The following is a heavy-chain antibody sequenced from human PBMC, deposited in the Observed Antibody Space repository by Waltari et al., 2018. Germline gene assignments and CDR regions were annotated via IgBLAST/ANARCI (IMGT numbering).Heavy chain of an antibody. CDR3: ARGRRSWGYDAFDI. V-gene: IGHV1-8*02. CDR1: GYTFTSYD. J-gene: IGHJ3*02. D-gene: IGHD1-26*01. CDR2: LNPRSGKT. Sequence: QVQLVQSGAEVKKPGASVKVSCKASGYTFTSYDINWVRQATGQGLGWMGWLNPRSGKTGDAQKFQGRVSRTRNTSISTAYMELSSLRSEDTAVYYGARGRRSWGYDAFDIWGQGTMVTVSS.